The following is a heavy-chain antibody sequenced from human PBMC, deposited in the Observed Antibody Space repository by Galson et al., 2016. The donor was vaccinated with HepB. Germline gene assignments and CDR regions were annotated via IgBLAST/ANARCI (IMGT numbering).Heavy chain of an antibody. CDR2: IGTAGDT. Sequence: SLRLSCAASGFTFSSYDMHWVRQATGKGLEWVSTIGTAGDTYYPGSVKGRFTLSRENAKNSLYLQMNSLRAGDTAVDYCVRGAARPGDGYFDLWGRGTLVTVSS. V-gene: IGHV3-13*01. CDR3: VRGAARPGDGYFDL. J-gene: IGHJ2*01. CDR1: GFTFSSYD. D-gene: IGHD6-6*01.